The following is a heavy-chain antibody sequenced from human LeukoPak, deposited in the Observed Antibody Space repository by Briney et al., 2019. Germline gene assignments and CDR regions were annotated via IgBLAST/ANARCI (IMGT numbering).Heavy chain of an antibody. D-gene: IGHD4-17*01. CDR1: GFTFSTYW. CDR2: IKGDGSST. Sequence: PGGSLRVSCAASGFTFSTYWMHWVRQAPGKGLVWVARIKGDGSSTIYADSVKGRFTISRDNSKNTRYLQTSSLRVEDTAVYYCARASTTVPNLLDHWGRGTLVTVSS. CDR3: ARASTTVPNLLDH. V-gene: IGHV3-74*01. J-gene: IGHJ4*02.